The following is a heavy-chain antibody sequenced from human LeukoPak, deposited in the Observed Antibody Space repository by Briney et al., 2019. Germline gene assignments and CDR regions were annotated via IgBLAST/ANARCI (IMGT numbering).Heavy chain of an antibody. V-gene: IGHV4-38-2*02. J-gene: IGHJ4*02. D-gene: IGHD6-19*01. CDR2: IYRTGST. CDR1: GGSISSGAY. CDR3: ARHLYEYSSGWYGY. Sequence: SETLSLTCTVSGGSISSGAYWGWVRQPPGKGLEWIATIYRTGSTYYNPSLESRVTISIDTSKNQFSLKLNSVTAADTAVYYCARHLYEYSSGWYGYWGQGTLVTVSS.